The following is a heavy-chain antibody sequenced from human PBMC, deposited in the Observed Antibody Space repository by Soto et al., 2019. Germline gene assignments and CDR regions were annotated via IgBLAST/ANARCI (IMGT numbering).Heavy chain of an antibody. CDR2: ISAYNGNT. CDR1: GYTFTSYG. D-gene: IGHD2-21*02. J-gene: IGHJ5*02. V-gene: IGHV1-18*01. Sequence: QVQLVQSGAEVKNPGASVKVSCKASGYTFTSYGISWVRQAPGQCPEWMGWISAYNGNTNYAQKLQGRVTLTTDTSTGSAYMELRSLGSDDTAVYYCAGDFEGDWKSRWFDPWCQGTLVTVSS. CDR3: AGDFEGDWKSRWFDP.